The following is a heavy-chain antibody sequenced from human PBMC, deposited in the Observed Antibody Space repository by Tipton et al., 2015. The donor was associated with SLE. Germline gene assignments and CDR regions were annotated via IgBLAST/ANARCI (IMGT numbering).Heavy chain of an antibody. CDR2: VYPRDSEV. J-gene: IGHJ3*02. CDR3: ARADTFYSSFHS. D-gene: IGHD2/OR15-2a*01. Sequence: QLVQSGAEVKKAGETLKISCKGSGYDFPGYYIAWVRQTPGKGLEWVGMVYPRDSEVRYSPSFQGHVTVSADNSISTAFLQWDSLKVSDTGVYYCARADTFYSSFHSWGQGTMVTVSS. V-gene: IGHV5-51*03. CDR1: GYDFPGYY.